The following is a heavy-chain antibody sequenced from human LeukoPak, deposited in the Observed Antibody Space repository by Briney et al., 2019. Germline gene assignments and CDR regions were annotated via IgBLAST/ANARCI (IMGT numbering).Heavy chain of an antibody. CDR3: AKGAFYYSSSYGIFDY. Sequence: PGGSLRLSCAASGFTFSSYVMSWVRQAPGKGLEWVSTISGSGGGTYYADSVKGRFTISRDNSKNTLYLQMNSLRAEDTAVYYCAKGAFYYSSSYGIFDYWGQGTLVTVSS. V-gene: IGHV3-23*01. CDR1: GFTFSSYV. D-gene: IGHD6-6*01. J-gene: IGHJ4*02. CDR2: ISGSGGGT.